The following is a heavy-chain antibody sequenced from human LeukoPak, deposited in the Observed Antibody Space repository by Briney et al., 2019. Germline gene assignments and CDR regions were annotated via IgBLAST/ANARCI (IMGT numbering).Heavy chain of an antibody. CDR2: ISSGSGSV. V-gene: IGHV3-23*01. CDR1: GFTFSNCA. Sequence: PGGSLRLSCAASGFTFSNCAMSWVRQAPGKGLEWVSVISSGSGSVFYADSVKGRFTISRDNSRNTLYLQMNSLRREDTAVYACAKSPSALVDYYYYMEVWGKGTTVTVSS. CDR3: AKSPSALVDYYYYMEV. J-gene: IGHJ6*03. D-gene: IGHD2-8*02.